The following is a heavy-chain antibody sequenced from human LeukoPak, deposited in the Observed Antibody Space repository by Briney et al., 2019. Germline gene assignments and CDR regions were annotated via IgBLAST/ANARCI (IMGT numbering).Heavy chain of an antibody. Sequence: ASVKVSCKASGYTFTGYYMHWVRQAPGQGLEWMGWINPNSGGTNYAQKFQGWVTMTRDTSISTAYMELSRLRSDDTAVYYCARRNYDSSGLYGMDVWGQGTTVTVFS. CDR1: GYTFTGYY. CDR3: ARRNYDSSGLYGMDV. D-gene: IGHD3-22*01. J-gene: IGHJ6*02. V-gene: IGHV1-2*04. CDR2: INPNSGGT.